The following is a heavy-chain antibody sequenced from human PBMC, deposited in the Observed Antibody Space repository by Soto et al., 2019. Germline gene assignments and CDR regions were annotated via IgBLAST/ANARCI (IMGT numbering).Heavy chain of an antibody. D-gene: IGHD3-3*01. CDR3: ARSYPNTIFGVVPSRGLDV. V-gene: IGHV4-59*01. CDR2: IHYSGST. J-gene: IGHJ6*02. CDR1: GVSISSNY. Sequence: SETLSLTCIVSGVSISSNYWSWIRQPPGQGLEWIGYIHYSGSTNFNPSLKNQVIMSVDTSKNQFSLRLSSVTAADTAVYYCARSYPNTIFGVVPSRGLDVWGQGATVTVSS.